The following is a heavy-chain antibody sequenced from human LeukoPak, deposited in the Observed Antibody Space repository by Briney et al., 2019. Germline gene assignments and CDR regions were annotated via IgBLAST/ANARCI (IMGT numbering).Heavy chain of an antibody. D-gene: IGHD3-22*01. CDR3: ARDSSGYYPLYYFDY. CDR2: IYYSGST. Sequence: SQTLSLTCTVSGGSISSGGYYWSWIRQHPGKGLEWIGYIYYSGSTNYNPSLKSRVTMSVDTSKNQFSLKLSSVTAADTAVYYCARDSSGYYPLYYFDYWGQGTLVTVSS. J-gene: IGHJ4*02. CDR1: GGSISSGGYY. V-gene: IGHV4-31*03.